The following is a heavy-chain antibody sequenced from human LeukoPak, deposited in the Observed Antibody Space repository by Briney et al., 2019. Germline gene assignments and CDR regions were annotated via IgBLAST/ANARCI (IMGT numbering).Heavy chain of an antibody. Sequence: GGSLRLSCAASGYTFTSYYMHWVRQAPGQGLEWMGIINPSGGSTSYAQKFQGRVTMTRDTSTSTVYMELSSLRSEDTAVYYCARDARFSEYYFDYWGQGTLVTVSS. CDR2: INPSGGST. CDR3: ARDARFSEYYFDY. J-gene: IGHJ4*02. CDR1: GYTFTSYY. V-gene: IGHV1-46*01.